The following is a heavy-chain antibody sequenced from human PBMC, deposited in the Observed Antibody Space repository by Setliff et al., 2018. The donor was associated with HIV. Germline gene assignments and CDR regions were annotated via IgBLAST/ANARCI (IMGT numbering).Heavy chain of an antibody. CDR1: GGSVSRLS. J-gene: IGHJ4*02. Sequence: ASVKVSCKPSGGSVSRLSLGWVRQAPGQGLEWMGWISAYNGNTNYAQKLQGRVTTTTDTSTSTAYMELRSLRSDDTAVYYCARRREGIAVAGTTDYWGQGTLVTVSS. CDR2: ISAYNGNT. V-gene: IGHV1-18*01. CDR3: ARRREGIAVAGTTDY. D-gene: IGHD6-19*01.